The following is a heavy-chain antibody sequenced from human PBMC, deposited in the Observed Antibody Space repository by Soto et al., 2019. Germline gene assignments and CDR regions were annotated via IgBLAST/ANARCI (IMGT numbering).Heavy chain of an antibody. D-gene: IGHD1-26*01. J-gene: IGHJ5*02. CDR1: GASISAGGYS. V-gene: IGHV4-30-2*01. Sequence: SETLSLTCIVSGASISAGGYSWSWIRQPPGKGPEWIGYIYESGRTYYKPSLKSRASISMDKSRNQFSVRLTSVTAADTAVYFCARGDRYSGSFSDYFDPWGQGTLVTVSS. CDR3: ARGDRYSGSFSDYFDP. CDR2: IYESGRT.